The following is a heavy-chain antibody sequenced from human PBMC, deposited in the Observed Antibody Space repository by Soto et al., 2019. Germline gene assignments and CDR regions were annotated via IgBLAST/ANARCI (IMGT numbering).Heavy chain of an antibody. CDR3: ARRAQWPAAYFDY. D-gene: IGHD6-19*01. Sequence: RASVKVSCKASGGTFSSYAISWVRQAPGQGLEWMGGIIPIFGTANYAQKFQGRVTITADESTSTAYMELSSLRSEDTAVYYCARRAQWPAAYFDYWGQGTLVTVSS. CDR2: IIPIFGTA. CDR1: GGTFSSYA. J-gene: IGHJ4*02. V-gene: IGHV1-69*13.